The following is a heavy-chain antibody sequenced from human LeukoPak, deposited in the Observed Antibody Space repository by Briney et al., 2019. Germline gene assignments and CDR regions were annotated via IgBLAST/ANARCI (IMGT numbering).Heavy chain of an antibody. V-gene: IGHV3-23*01. Sequence: GGSLRLSCAASGFSFSNYAMDWVRQAPGKGLEWVSTIGASVSNTNYADSVKGRFTISRDNSKNTLSLQMSSLKVEDTAVYYCARRSGRTCDYWGQGTLVTVSS. CDR2: IGASVSNT. CDR1: GFSFSNYA. J-gene: IGHJ4*02. CDR3: ARRSGRTCDY. D-gene: IGHD1-14*01.